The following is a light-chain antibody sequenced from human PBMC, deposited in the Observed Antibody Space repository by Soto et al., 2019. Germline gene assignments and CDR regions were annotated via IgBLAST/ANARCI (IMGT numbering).Light chain of an antibody. CDR1: SSDIGGYNF. V-gene: IGLV2-14*01. CDR2: DVG. J-gene: IGLJ1*01. Sequence: QSVLTQPASVSGSPGQSITIACTGTSSDIGGYNFVSWYQQQPGKAPKLLIYDVGNRPSGVSNRFSGSKSGNTAHLTISGLQAEDEAHYYCNSYRTVSTYVFGTGTKVTVL. CDR3: NSYRTVSTYV.